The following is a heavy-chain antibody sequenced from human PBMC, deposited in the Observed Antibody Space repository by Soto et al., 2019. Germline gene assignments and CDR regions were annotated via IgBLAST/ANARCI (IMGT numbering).Heavy chain of an antibody. CDR1: GFSLTTSGVG. J-gene: IGHJ4*02. CDR2: IYWDDDR. Sequence: QITLKESGPTLVKPTQTLTLTCTFSGFSLTTSGVGVGWIRQPPGKALEWLALIYWDDDRRYSPSLRSRLTITKDTSKNQVVLTMSNMDPVDTATHFCADFRLQTGFDYWGQGTLVTVSS. V-gene: IGHV2-5*02. CDR3: ADFRLQTGFDY. D-gene: IGHD4-4*01.